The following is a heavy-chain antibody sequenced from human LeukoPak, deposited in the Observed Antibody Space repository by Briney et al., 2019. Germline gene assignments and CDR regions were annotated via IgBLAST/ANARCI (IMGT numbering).Heavy chain of an antibody. CDR2: INHSGST. D-gene: IGHD3-22*01. Sequence: PETLSLTCAVYGGSFSGYYWSWIRQPPGKGLEWIGEINHSGSTNYNPSLKSRVTISVDTSKNQFSLKLSSVTAADTAVYYCARGKDYYDSSDLDYWGQGTLVTVSS. CDR3: ARGKDYYDSSDLDY. V-gene: IGHV4-34*01. J-gene: IGHJ4*02. CDR1: GGSFSGYY.